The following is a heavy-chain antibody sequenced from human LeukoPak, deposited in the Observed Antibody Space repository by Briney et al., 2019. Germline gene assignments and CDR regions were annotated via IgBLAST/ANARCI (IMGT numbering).Heavy chain of an antibody. CDR1: GFTFSSYA. CDR3: AKGFRKQQLTFDY. Sequence: PGGSLRLSCAASGFTFSSYAMSWVRQAPGKGLEWVSAISGSGGSTYYAASVKGRFTISRDNSKNTLYLQMNSLRAEDTAVYYCAKGFRKQQLTFDYWGQGTLVTVSS. CDR2: ISGSGGST. J-gene: IGHJ4*02. V-gene: IGHV3-23*01. D-gene: IGHD6-13*01.